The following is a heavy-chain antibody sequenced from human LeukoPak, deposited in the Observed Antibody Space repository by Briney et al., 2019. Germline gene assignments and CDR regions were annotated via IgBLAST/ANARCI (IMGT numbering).Heavy chain of an antibody. J-gene: IGHJ2*01. D-gene: IGHD4-17*01. Sequence: AGSLRLSCAASGFTFSSYSMNWVRLAPGKGLEWVSSISSSSSYIYYADSVKGRFTISRDNSKNSLYMQMYSLRAEDTAVYYCARDPDTVTTSYCYFDLWGRGTLVTVSS. CDR2: ISSSSSYI. V-gene: IGHV3-21*01. CDR1: GFTFSSYS. CDR3: ARDPDTVTTSYCYFDL.